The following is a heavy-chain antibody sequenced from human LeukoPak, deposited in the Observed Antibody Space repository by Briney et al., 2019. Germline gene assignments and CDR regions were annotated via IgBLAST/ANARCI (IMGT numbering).Heavy chain of an antibody. Sequence: ASVKVSCKASGYTFTSYGISWVRQAPGQGLEWMGWISAYNGNTNYAQKLQGRVTMTTDTSTSTAYMELRSLRSDDTAVYYCARSDYDFWSGYPAFTGYWGQGTLVTVSS. V-gene: IGHV1-18*01. CDR1: GYTFTSYG. CDR3: ARSDYDFWSGYPAFTGY. D-gene: IGHD3-3*01. CDR2: ISAYNGNT. J-gene: IGHJ4*02.